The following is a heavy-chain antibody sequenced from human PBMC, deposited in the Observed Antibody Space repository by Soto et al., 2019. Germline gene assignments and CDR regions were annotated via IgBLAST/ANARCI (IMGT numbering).Heavy chain of an antibody. CDR2: LSYTGST. V-gene: IGHV4-30-4*01. J-gene: IGHJ3*01. CDR3: VRELEGGVFDL. D-gene: IGHD2-8*02. Sequence: QVHLQESGPQLVKPSQPLSLTCTVSGGPVRDAFSYWTWIRQPPGKDAVWMGYLSYTGSTYYNPSLRNRATISVDEFSILLSLRVRSVTAADTAVYYCVRELEGGVFDLWGRGTLVTLSS. CDR1: GGPVRDAFSY.